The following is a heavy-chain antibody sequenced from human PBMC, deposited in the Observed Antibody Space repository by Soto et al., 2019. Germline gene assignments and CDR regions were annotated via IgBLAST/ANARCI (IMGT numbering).Heavy chain of an antibody. CDR3: ASRPFDYYGLDV. D-gene: IGHD3-9*01. J-gene: IGHJ6*02. CDR2: VYHTGNA. V-gene: IGHV4-30-2*01. Sequence: SETLSLTCTVSGGSITTAGHSWSWIRQPPGKALEWIGYVYHTGNAYPKPSLKSRVTISLDRSKNQFSLKMTSVTAADTALYFCASRPFDYYGLDVWGQGTTVTVSS. CDR1: GGSITTAGHS.